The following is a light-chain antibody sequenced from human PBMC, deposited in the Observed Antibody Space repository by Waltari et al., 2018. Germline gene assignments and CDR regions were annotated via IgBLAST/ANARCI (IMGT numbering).Light chain of an antibody. Sequence: QLVLTQSPSASASLGASVKLTCTLSSGHSSNVIAWHQQQPEKGPRYLMKVNSDGSHSKGDEMPERFSGSSSGAERYLTIASVQSEDEADYYGQTGGHGTWVFGGGTKLTVL. J-gene: IGLJ3*02. CDR2: VNSDGSH. CDR3: QTGGHGTWV. CDR1: SGHSSNV. V-gene: IGLV4-69*01.